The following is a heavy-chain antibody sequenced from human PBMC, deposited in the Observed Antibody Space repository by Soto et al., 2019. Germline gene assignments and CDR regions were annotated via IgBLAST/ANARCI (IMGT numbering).Heavy chain of an antibody. V-gene: IGHV6-1*01. Sequence: QVQLQESGPGLVKPSQTLSLTCAISGDSVSSNSAAWNWIRLSPSRGLEWLARTYYRSRRSNDYAVSVRSRITVNPDKSKNQFSLQLTSVTPEDTAVYYCAGTTSHQWYYMDVWGKGTTVTVSS. CDR1: GDSVSSNSAA. J-gene: IGHJ6*03. D-gene: IGHD1-7*01. CDR3: AGTTSHQWYYMDV. CDR2: TYYRSRRSN.